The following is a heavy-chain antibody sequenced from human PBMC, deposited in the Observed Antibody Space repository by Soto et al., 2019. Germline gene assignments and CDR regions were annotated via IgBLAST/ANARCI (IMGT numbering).Heavy chain of an antibody. CDR1: GYTFSSYG. D-gene: IGHD4-17*01. J-gene: IGHJ4*02. Sequence: ASVKVSRKASGYTFSSYGISRVRQAPGQGLEWMEWISAYNGNTNYAQKLQGRVTMTTDTSTSTAYMELRSLRSDDTAVYYCARNDYGEPFDYWGQGTLVTVSS. CDR2: ISAYNGNT. CDR3: ARNDYGEPFDY. V-gene: IGHV1-18*01.